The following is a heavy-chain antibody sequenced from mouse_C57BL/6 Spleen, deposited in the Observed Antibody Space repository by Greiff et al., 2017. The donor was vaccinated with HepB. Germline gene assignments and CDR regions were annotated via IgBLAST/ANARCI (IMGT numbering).Heavy chain of an antibody. CDR3: ARNFITTVVATDY. D-gene: IGHD1-1*01. Sequence: EVQLVESGGGLVKPGGSLKLSCAASGFTFSDYGMHWVRQAPEKGLEWVAYISSGSSTIYYADTVKGRFTISRDNAKNTLFLQMTSLRSEDRAMYYCARNFITTVVATDYWGQGTTLTVAS. CDR1: GFTFSDYG. CDR2: ISSGSSTI. J-gene: IGHJ2*01. V-gene: IGHV5-17*01.